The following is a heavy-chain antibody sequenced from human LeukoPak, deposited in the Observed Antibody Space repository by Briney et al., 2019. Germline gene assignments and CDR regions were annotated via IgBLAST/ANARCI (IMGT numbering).Heavy chain of an antibody. CDR1: GGSISSGGYY. CDR3: AREDYYGSGSSHWP. Sequence: RTSETLSLTCTVSGGSISSGGYYWSWIRQPAGNGLEWIGRIYASGSTNYNPSLKSRVTISVDTSKNQFSLKLSSVTAADTAVYYCAREDYYGSGSSHWPWGQGTLVTVSS. J-gene: IGHJ5*02. V-gene: IGHV4-61*02. D-gene: IGHD3-10*01. CDR2: IYASGST.